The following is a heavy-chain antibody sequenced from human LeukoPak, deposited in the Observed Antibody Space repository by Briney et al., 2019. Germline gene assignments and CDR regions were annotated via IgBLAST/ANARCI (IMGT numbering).Heavy chain of an antibody. CDR1: GGSISSDNYY. V-gene: IGHV4-39*01. D-gene: IGHD3-10*01. Sequence: SETLSLTCAVSGGSISSDNYYRGWIRQPPGKGLEWIGSIYYSGTTYYNPSLKSRVTVSVDTSKSQFSLKLSSVTAADTAVYYCARHSGQYYGSGSYFDCWGQGTLVTVSS. J-gene: IGHJ4*02. CDR3: ARHSGQYYGSGSYFDC. CDR2: IYYSGTT.